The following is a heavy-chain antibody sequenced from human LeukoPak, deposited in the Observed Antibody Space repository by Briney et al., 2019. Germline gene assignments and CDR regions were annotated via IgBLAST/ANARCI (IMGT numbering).Heavy chain of an antibody. Sequence: PGGSLRLSCAASGFNFVDYAMHWVRQVPGKGLEWVSGISYNSGTIVYADSVKGRFTISRDNARNSLFLQMNSLRPEDRALYYCARIPTYDILTGYYNGAFDYWGQGTLVTVSS. V-gene: IGHV3-9*01. J-gene: IGHJ4*02. CDR3: ARIPTYDILTGYYNGAFDY. CDR1: GFNFVDYA. D-gene: IGHD3-9*01. CDR2: ISYNSGTI.